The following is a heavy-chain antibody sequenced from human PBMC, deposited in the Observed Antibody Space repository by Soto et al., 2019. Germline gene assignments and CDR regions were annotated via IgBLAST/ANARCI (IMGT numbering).Heavy chain of an antibody. CDR1: GYHYTRYC. CDR2: IDPSDSYT. V-gene: IGHV5-10-1*01. Sequence: QQLSYKRSGYHYTRYCFSWAPQKHGKGLEWMGRIDPSDSYTNYSPSFQGHVTISADKSISTAYLQWSSLKASDTAMYYCARLDIGPNGDYVGGWGQGTLVIGSS. J-gene: IGHJ4*02. CDR3: ARLDIGPNGDYVGG. D-gene: IGHD4-17*01.